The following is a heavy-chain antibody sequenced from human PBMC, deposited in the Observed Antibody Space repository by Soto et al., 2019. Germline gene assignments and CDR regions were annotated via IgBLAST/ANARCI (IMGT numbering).Heavy chain of an antibody. CDR2: ISSSSSYI. D-gene: IGHD3-3*01. V-gene: IGHV3-21*01. CDR1: GFTFSSYS. J-gene: IGHJ6*03. CDR3: ARGGGGGGTIFGVVIPHYYYYMDV. Sequence: GGSLRLSCAASGFTFSSYSMNWVRQAPGKGLEWVSSISSSSSYIYYADSVKGRFTISRDNAKNSLYLQMNSLRAEDTAVYYCARGGGGGGTIFGVVIPHYYYYMDVWGKGTTVTVSS.